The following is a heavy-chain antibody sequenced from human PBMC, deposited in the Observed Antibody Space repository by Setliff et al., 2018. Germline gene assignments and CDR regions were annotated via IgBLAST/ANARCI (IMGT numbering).Heavy chain of an antibody. J-gene: IGHJ4*02. CDR1: GFTFNTYA. V-gene: IGHV3-23*01. CDR2: ISDTAIGI. CDR3: AKDIVGYSSTWPKRDYFDY. D-gene: IGHD6-13*01. Sequence: GGSLRLSCAASGFTFNTYAMSWVRQPPGKGLEWVSSISDTAIGIYYADSVRGRFTISRDNSKKTLHLQMNSLRAEDTAIYYCAKDIVGYSSTWPKRDYFDYWGQGTLATVSS.